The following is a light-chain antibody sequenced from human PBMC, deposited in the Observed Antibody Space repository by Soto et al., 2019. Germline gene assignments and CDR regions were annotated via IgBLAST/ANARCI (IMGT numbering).Light chain of an antibody. V-gene: IGKV3-11*01. CDR2: DTS. J-gene: IGKJ4*01. CDR3: QQRSNWPPRT. Sequence: EVVLTQSPATLSLSPGESATLSCRASESVSNYLAWYQQKPGQAPRLLISDTSNRASGIPARFSGSGSGTDFTLTISSLEPEDCAVYYCQQRSNWPPRTFGGGTKVEL. CDR1: ESVSNY.